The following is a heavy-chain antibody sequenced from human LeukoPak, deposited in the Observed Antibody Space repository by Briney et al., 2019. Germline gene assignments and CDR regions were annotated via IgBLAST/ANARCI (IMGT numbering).Heavy chain of an antibody. CDR2: INHSGST. Sequence: SETLSLTCAVYGGSFSGYYWSWIRQPPGKGLEWIGEINHSGSTNYNPSLKSRVTISVDTSKNQFSLKLSSVTAADTAVYYCARAAGSYAIAAAARYYYYYGMDVWGQGTTVTVSS. CDR1: GGSFSGYY. CDR3: ARAAGSYAIAAAARYYYYYGMDV. J-gene: IGHJ6*02. V-gene: IGHV4-34*01. D-gene: IGHD6-13*01.